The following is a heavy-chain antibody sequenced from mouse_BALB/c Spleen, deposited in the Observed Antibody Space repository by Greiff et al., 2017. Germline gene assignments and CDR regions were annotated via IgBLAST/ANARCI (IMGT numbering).Heavy chain of an antibody. CDR2: INPGSGGT. CDR1: GYAFTNYL. D-gene: IGHD1-2*01. CDR3: ASSLLRLRDYAMDY. J-gene: IGHJ4*01. V-gene: IGHV1-54*01. Sequence: QVHVKQSGAELVRPGTSVKVSCKASGYAFTNYLIEWVKQRPGQGLEWIGVINPGSGGTNYNEKFKGKATLTADKSSSTAYMQLSSLTSDDSAVYFCASSLLRLRDYAMDYWGQGTSVTVSS.